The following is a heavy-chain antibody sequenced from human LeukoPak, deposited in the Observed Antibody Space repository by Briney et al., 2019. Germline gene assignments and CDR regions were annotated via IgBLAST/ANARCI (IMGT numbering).Heavy chain of an antibody. Sequence: GGSLSLSCDVSGCTFGEYAMTWVRQAPGKGLEWVWSIESDNKPHYSESVKGRFAISRENSKNMLFLQLNSLRAEDTALYYCARDLHYYVAMYVWGQGTTVTVSS. D-gene: IGHD3-10*02. CDR2: IESDNKP. CDR1: GCTFGEYA. V-gene: IGHV3-23*03. J-gene: IGHJ6*02. CDR3: ARDLHYYVAMYV.